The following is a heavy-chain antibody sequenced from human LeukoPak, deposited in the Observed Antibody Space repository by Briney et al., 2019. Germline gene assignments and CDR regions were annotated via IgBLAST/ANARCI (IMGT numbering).Heavy chain of an antibody. J-gene: IGHJ4*02. CDR1: GFTFSSYW. Sequence: GRSLRLSCAASGFTFSSYWMSWVRQAPGKGLEWVANIKQDGSEKYYVDSVKGRFTISRDNAKNSLYLQMNSLRAEDTAVYYCARGDYFDWFLIDYWGQGTLVTVSS. D-gene: IGHD3-9*01. V-gene: IGHV3-7*03. CDR3: ARGDYFDWFLIDY. CDR2: IKQDGSEK.